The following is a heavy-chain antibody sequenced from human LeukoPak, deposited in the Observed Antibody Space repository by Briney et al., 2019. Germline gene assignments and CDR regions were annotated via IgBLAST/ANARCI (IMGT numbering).Heavy chain of an antibody. CDR3: ARGFDDYDVLLGYEY. Sequence: SETLSLTCTVSGGSISSSSYYWGWIRQTPGKGLEWIGYIYSRGSTNYNPSLKSRVTISVDTSKNQFSLKLTSVTAADTAVYYCARGFDDYDVLLGYEYWGQGILVTVSS. V-gene: IGHV4-61*05. D-gene: IGHD3-9*01. CDR2: IYSRGST. CDR1: GGSISSSSYY. J-gene: IGHJ4*02.